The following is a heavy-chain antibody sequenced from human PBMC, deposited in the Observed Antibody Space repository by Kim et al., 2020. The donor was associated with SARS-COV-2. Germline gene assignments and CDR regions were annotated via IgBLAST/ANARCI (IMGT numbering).Heavy chain of an antibody. J-gene: IGHJ3*02. Sequence: SETLSLTCTVSGGSISSGGYYWSWIRQHPGKGLAWIGYNYYNGSAYYNPALMKRVTTTADKSKNQMSLKLSSGTAADYAAYYCARTLFTTIVGVGAFVI. CDR2: NYYNGSA. CDR3: ARTLFTTIVGVGAFVI. CDR1: GGSISSGGYY. D-gene: IGHD3-22*01. V-gene: IGHV4-31*03.